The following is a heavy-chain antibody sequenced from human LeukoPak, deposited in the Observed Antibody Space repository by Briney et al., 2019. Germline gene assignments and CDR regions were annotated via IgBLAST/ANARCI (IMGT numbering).Heavy chain of an antibody. V-gene: IGHV4-39*07. D-gene: IGHD3-10*01. Sequence: PSETLSLTCTVSGGSISSSSYYWSWIRQPPGKGLEWIGEINHSGSTNYNPSLKSRVTISVDTSKNQFSLNLSSVTAADTAVYYCASLPWGVRGVIIQDFDYWGQGTLVTVSS. CDR2: INHSGST. J-gene: IGHJ4*02. CDR1: GGSISSSSYY. CDR3: ASLPWGVRGVIIQDFDY.